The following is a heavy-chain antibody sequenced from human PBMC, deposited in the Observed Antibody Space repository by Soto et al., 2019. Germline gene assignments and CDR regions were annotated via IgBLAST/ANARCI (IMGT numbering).Heavy chain of an antibody. Sequence: PSETLSLTCAVYGGSFSGYFWSGIRQPPGKGLEWIGQISHSGTTFYNPSLRSRVSLSVDTSKNQFSLRLTSVTAADTAVFYCARVSSRFFDVFLVPEYFDSWGQGIPVTVS. D-gene: IGHD3-9*01. CDR1: GGSFSGYF. V-gene: IGHV4-34*01. CDR2: ISHSGTT. CDR3: ARVSSRFFDVFLVPEYFDS. J-gene: IGHJ4*02.